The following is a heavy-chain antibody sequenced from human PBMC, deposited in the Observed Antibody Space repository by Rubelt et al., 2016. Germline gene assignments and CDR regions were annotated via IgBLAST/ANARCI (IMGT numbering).Heavy chain of an antibody. CDR2: IIPIFGPA. CDR3: ARLSIFEDTAMVMSDY. D-gene: IGHD5-18*01. J-gene: IGHJ4*02. CDR1: GGTFSSYA. V-gene: IGHV1-69*13. Sequence: QVQLVQSGAEVKKPGSSVKVSCKASGGTFSSYAISWVRQAPGQGLEWMGGIIPIFGPANYAQKFHGRVTITADEATSTAYMERSSMGSEDTAVYYCARLSIFEDTAMVMSDYWGQGTLVTVSS.